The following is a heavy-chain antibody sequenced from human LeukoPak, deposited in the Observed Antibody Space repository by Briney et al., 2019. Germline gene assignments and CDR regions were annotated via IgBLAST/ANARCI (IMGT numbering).Heavy chain of an antibody. CDR1: GYTLTAFY. D-gene: IGHD4-17*01. Sequence: GASVKVSCKASGYTLTAFYIHWVRQAPGQGLEWMGWFNPNSGVTNYAQKFQGRVSMARDTSISTAYMELTRLRSDDTAVYYCARDGDYLDYWGQGTLVTVSS. J-gene: IGHJ4*02. CDR3: ARDGDYLDY. CDR2: FNPNSGVT. V-gene: IGHV1-2*02.